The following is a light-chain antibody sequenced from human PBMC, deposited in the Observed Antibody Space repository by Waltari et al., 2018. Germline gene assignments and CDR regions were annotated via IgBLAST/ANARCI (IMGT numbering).Light chain of an antibody. J-gene: IGKJ4*01. V-gene: IGKV3-15*01. Sequence: EIVMTQSPATLSVSPGERATLPCRASQSVSSNLAWYQQKPGQAPRLLIYGASTRATGIPARFSGSGSGTEFTLTISSMQPEDFAVYYCQQYNNWPPLTFGGGTKVEIK. CDR3: QQYNNWPPLT. CDR2: GAS. CDR1: QSVSSN.